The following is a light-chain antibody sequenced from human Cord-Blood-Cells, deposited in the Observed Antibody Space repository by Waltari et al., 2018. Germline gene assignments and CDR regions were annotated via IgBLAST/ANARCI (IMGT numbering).Light chain of an antibody. CDR3: CSYAGSSTWV. J-gene: IGLJ3*02. CDR2: EGS. CDR1: SSDVGSYNL. V-gene: IGLV2-23*01. Sequence: QSALTQPASVSGSPGQSSTISCTGTSSDVGSYNLDSWYQQHPGKAPKLMIYEGSKRPSGVSNRFSGSKSGNTASLTISGLQAEDEADYYCCSYAGSSTWVFGGGTKLTVL.